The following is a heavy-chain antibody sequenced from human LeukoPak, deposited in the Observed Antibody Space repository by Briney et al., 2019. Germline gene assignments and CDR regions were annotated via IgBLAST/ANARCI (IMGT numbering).Heavy chain of an antibody. J-gene: IGHJ4*02. V-gene: IGHV3-20*04. Sequence: GGSLRLSCAASGFTFDDYGMSWVRQAPGKGLEWVSGINWNGGSTGYADSVKGRFTISRDNAKNSLYLQMNSLRAEDTALYYCARAPPYYDILTGYYAPNFDYWGQGTLVTVSS. CDR1: GFTFDDYG. D-gene: IGHD3-9*01. CDR2: INWNGGST. CDR3: ARAPPYYDILTGYYAPNFDY.